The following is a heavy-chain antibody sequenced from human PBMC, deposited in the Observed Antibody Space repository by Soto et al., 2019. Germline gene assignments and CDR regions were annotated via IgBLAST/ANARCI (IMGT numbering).Heavy chain of an antibody. CDR1: GFTFSDHN. V-gene: IGHV3-72*01. Sequence: EVQLVESGGGLVQPGGSLRLSCAASGFTFSDHNMDWVRQAPGKGLEWVGRSRNKAKSYTTEYAASVKGRFTITRDDSMNSMFPAKGRLKTVDKDDYYRDKVDSWNLGNRFQDGGPGTLGSGS. CDR3: DKVDSWNLGNRFQD. J-gene: IGHJ1*01. D-gene: IGHD1-20*01. CDR2: SRNKAKSYTT.